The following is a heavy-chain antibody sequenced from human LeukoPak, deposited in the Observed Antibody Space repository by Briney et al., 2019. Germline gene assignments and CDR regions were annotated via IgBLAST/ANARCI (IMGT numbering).Heavy chain of an antibody. V-gene: IGHV1-46*01. CDR3: AIGVPTKVHI. CDR1: GYTFTSYY. D-gene: IGHD4-11*01. Sequence: GASVKVSCKASGYTFTSYYMHWVRQAPGQGLEWMGIINPSGGSTSYAQKFQGRVTMTRDTSTSTAYMELRSLRSDDTAVYYCAIGVPTKVHIWGQGTMVTVSS. CDR2: INPSGGST. J-gene: IGHJ3*02.